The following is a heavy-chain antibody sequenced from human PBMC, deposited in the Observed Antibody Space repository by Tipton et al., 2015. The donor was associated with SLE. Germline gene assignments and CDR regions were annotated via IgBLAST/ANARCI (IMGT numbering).Heavy chain of an antibody. CDR1: GYTFTSYG. CDR2: IIPIFDTA. CDR3: ARARVDSTTVTTWSWWYFDL. Sequence: QVQLVQSGAEVKKPGASVKVSCKASGYTFTSYGISWVRQAPGQGLEWMGGIIPIFDTANYAQKFQGRVTITADESTSTAYMELSSLRSEDTAVYYCARARVDSTTVTTWSWWYFDLWGRDTLVTVSS. D-gene: IGHD4-17*01. V-gene: IGHV1-69*01. J-gene: IGHJ2*01.